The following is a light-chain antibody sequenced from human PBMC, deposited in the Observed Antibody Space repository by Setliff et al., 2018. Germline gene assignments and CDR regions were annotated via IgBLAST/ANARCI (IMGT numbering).Light chain of an antibody. V-gene: IGLV1-44*01. CDR1: SSNIGSNT. J-gene: IGLJ2*01. Sequence: QSVLTQPPSASGTPGQRVTISCSGSSSNIGSNTVNWYQQLPGTAPKLLIYRNNQRPSGVPDRFSGSKSGTSASLAISGLQSEDEADYYCAAWDDSLNVVAFGGGTKGTVL. CDR3: AAWDDSLNVVA. CDR2: RNN.